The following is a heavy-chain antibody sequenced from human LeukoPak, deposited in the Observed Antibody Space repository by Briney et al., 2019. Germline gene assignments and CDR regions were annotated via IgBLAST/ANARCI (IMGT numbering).Heavy chain of an antibody. CDR2: ISGSGGST. V-gene: IGHV3-23*01. J-gene: IGHJ4*02. D-gene: IGHD2-15*01. CDR3: AKDSSLNQFDY. CDR1: GFTFSSYA. Sequence: GGSLRLSCAAPGFTFSSYAMSWARQAPGKGLERVSAISGSGGSTYYADSVKGRFTISRDNSKNTLYLQMNSLRAEDTAVYYCAKDSSLNQFDYWGQGTLVTVSS.